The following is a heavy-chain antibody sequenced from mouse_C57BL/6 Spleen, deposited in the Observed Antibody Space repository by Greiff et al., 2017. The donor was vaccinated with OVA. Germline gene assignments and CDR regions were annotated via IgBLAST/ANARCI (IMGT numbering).Heavy chain of an antibody. CDR3: ARRGDYECLDY. CDR2: IDPSDSYT. D-gene: IGHD2-4*01. Sequence: QVQLQQPGAELVMPGASVKLSCKASGYTFTSYWMHWVKQRPGQGLEWIGEIDPSDSYTNYNQKFKGKSTLTVDKSSSTAYMQLSSLTSEDSAVYYCARRGDYECLDYWGQGTTLTVSS. V-gene: IGHV1-69*01. CDR1: GYTFTSYW. J-gene: IGHJ2*01.